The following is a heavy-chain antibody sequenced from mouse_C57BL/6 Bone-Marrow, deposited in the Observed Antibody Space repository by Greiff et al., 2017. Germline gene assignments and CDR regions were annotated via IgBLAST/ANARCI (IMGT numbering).Heavy chain of an antibody. CDR3: TRRAYYYGSSSWLAD. CDR1: GYTFTSYW. J-gene: IGHJ3*01. CDR2: IDPSDSYT. Sequence: VQLQQPVAELVKPGASVKLSCKASGYTFTSYWMQWVKQRPGQGLEWIGEIDPSDSYTNYNQKFKGKATLTVDTSSSTAYMQLSSLTSEDSAVYYCTRRAYYYGSSSWLADWGQGTLVTVSA. D-gene: IGHD1-1*01. V-gene: IGHV1-50*01.